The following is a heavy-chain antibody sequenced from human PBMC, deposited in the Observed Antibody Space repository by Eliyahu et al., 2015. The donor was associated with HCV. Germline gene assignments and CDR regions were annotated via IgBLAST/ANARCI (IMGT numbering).Heavy chain of an antibody. CDR2: ISASGANE. D-gene: IGHD3-10*01. J-gene: IGHJ4*02. CDR3: SSLDYFGSGTNRVDY. Sequence: EVQLLESGGGLIQPGGSLRLSCAASRFXLTXSAMSWVRQAPGKGLEWVXSISASGANEYYAVSVKGRFTIFRDISKNTLYLQMNSLRSEDTAVYYCSSLDYFGSGTNRVDYWGQGTLVTVSS. V-gene: IGHV3-23*01. CDR1: RFXLTXSA.